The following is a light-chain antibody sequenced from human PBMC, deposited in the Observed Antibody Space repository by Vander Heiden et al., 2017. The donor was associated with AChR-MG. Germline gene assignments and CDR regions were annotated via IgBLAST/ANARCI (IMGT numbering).Light chain of an antibody. V-gene: IGLV3-19*01. CDR2: GNN. Sequence: SSALTQDSAVSVALGQTVRTTCQGDDLRSSHESWYQPKTGQATVVVIYGNNNRPAGIPDRFSASRSGNTSSLTIAGAQAEDEADYYCHSRERSDNQRVFGTGTTVTVL. CDR1: DLRSSH. CDR3: HSRERSDNQRV. J-gene: IGLJ1*01.